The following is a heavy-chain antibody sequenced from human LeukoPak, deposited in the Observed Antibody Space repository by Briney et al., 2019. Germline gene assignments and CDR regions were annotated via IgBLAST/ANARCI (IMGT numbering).Heavy chain of an antibody. Sequence: PSETLSLTCTVSGGSISSSSYYWGWIRQPPGKGLEWIGSIYHSGSTNYNPSLKSRVTISVDTSKNQFSLKLSSVTAADTAVYYCASRLWYGDRAFDIWGQGTMVTVSS. D-gene: IGHD3-10*01. CDR2: IYHSGST. CDR1: GGSISSSSYY. J-gene: IGHJ3*02. CDR3: ASRLWYGDRAFDI. V-gene: IGHV4-39*07.